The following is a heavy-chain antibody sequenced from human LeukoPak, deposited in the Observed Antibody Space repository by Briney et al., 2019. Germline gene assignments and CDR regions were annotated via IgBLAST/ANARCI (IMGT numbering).Heavy chain of an antibody. D-gene: IGHD3-22*01. CDR2: IWYDGSNK. Sequence: GGSLRLSCAASGFTFSSYGMHWVRQAPGKGLEWVAVIWYDGSNKYYADSVKGRFTISRDNSKNTLYLQMNSLRAEDTAVYYCAVAGSSCYFDYWGQGTLVTVSS. J-gene: IGHJ4*02. CDR1: GFTFSSYG. V-gene: IGHV3-33*01. CDR3: AVAGSSCYFDY.